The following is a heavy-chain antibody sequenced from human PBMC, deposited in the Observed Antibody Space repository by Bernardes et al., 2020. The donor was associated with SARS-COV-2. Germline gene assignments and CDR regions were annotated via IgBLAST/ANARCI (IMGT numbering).Heavy chain of an antibody. D-gene: IGHD3-10*01. Sequence: SGPTLVKPTETLTLTCTVSGFSLSNARMGVSWIRQPPGKALEWLAHIFSNDEKSYSTSLKSRLTISKDTSKSQVVLTMTNMDPVDTATYYCARIQLVPGSLWFGELLHSLFDYWGQGTLVTVSS. V-gene: IGHV2-26*01. CDR3: ARIQLVPGSLWFGELLHSLFDY. J-gene: IGHJ4*02. CDR2: IFSNDEK. CDR1: GFSLSNARMG.